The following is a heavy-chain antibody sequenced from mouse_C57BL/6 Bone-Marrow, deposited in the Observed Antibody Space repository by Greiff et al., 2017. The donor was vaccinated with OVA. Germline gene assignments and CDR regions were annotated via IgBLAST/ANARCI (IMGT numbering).Heavy chain of an antibody. CDR1: GYTFTSYW. CDR3: ARSITGVEGGYAMDY. J-gene: IGHJ4*01. V-gene: IGHV1-69*01. CDR2: IDPSDSYT. Sequence: QVQLQQPGAELVLPGASVKLSCKASGYTFTSYWMHWVKQRPGQGLEWIGEIDPSDSYTNYNQKFKGKSTLTVDKSSSTAYMQLSSLTSADSAVYYCARSITGVEGGYAMDYWGQGTSVTVSS. D-gene: IGHD1-1*01.